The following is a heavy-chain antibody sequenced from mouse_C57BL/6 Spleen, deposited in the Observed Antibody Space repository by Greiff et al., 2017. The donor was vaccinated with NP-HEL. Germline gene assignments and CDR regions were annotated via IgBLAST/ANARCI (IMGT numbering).Heavy chain of an antibody. Sequence: QVQLKESGAELVKPGASVKLSCKASGYTFTEYTIHWVKQRSGQGLEWIGWFYPGSGSIKYNEKFKDKATLTADKSSSTVYMELSRLTSEDSAVYFCARHEGDYYGSSYEGYYAMDYWGQGTSVTVSS. CDR1: GYTFTEYT. V-gene: IGHV1-62-2*01. D-gene: IGHD1-1*01. J-gene: IGHJ4*01. CDR2: FYPGSGSI. CDR3: ARHEGDYYGSSYEGYYAMDY.